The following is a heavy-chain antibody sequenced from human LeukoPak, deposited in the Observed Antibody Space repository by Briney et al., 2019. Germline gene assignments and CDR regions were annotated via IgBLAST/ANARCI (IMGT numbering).Heavy chain of an antibody. Sequence: ASVKVSCKXSGGTFSSYGISWVRQAPEQGLEWMGWISAYNGNTNYAQKLQGRVTMTTDTSTSTAYMELRSLRSDDTAVYYCASGPFYQLLPFDYWGQGTLVTVSS. D-gene: IGHD2-2*01. CDR1: GGTFSSYG. J-gene: IGHJ4*02. CDR2: ISAYNGNT. CDR3: ASGPFYQLLPFDY. V-gene: IGHV1-18*01.